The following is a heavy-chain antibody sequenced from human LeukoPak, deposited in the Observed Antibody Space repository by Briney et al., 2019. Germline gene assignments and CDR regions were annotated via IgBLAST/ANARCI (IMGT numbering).Heavy chain of an antibody. Sequence: GGSLRLSCAASGFTFCSYSMNWVRQAPGKGLEWVSSISSSSSYIYYADSVKGRFTISRDNAKNSLYLQMNSLRAEDTAVHYCARVRDGYKPPKLSSYYYMDVWGKGTTVTISS. CDR1: GFTFCSYS. J-gene: IGHJ6*03. V-gene: IGHV3-21*01. D-gene: IGHD5-24*01. CDR3: ARVRDGYKPPKLSSYYYMDV. CDR2: ISSSSSYI.